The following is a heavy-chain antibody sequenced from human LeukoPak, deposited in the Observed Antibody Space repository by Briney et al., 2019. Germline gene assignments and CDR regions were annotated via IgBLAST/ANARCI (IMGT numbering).Heavy chain of an antibody. CDR2: IYPGDSDT. CDR3: ARLLWFGELLDIGALGY. J-gene: IGHJ4*02. Sequence: GESLKISCKGSGYSFTSYWIGWVRQMPGKGLEWMGIIYPGDSDTRYSPSFQGQVTISADKSISTAYLQWGSLKASDTAMYYCARLLWFGELLDIGALGYWGQGTLVTVSS. D-gene: IGHD3-10*01. V-gene: IGHV5-51*01. CDR1: GYSFTSYW.